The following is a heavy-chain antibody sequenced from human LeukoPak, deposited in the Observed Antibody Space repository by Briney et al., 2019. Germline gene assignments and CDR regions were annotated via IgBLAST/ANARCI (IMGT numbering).Heavy chain of an antibody. J-gene: IGHJ4*02. Sequence: PSETRSLTCTVSGDSNTNSLYYWGWVRQPPGKGLEWIGTIDYGGSTYYNPSLKSRATISIDTSKNQFSLKLSSVTAADTAVYYCAREKCSGSYFSFDYWGQGTLVTVSS. CDR2: IDYGGST. V-gene: IGHV4-39*02. D-gene: IGHD1-26*01. CDR3: AREKCSGSYFSFDY. CDR1: GDSNTNSLYY.